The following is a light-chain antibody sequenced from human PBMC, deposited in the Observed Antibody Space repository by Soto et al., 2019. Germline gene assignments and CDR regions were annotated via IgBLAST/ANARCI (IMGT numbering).Light chain of an antibody. CDR2: EVT. CDR3: ASYRSANTLVV. V-gene: IGLV2-14*01. Sequence: QSVLTQPASVSGSPGQSITISCTGTSRDIGNYNYVSWYQHHPGKAPKLMIYEVTSRPSGVADRCSGSKSGMTASLTISGLQPEDEADYFCASYRSANTLVVFGTGTRGHRP. CDR1: SRDIGNYNY. J-gene: IGLJ1*01.